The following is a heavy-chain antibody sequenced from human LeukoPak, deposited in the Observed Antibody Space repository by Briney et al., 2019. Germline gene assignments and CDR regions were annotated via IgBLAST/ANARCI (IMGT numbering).Heavy chain of an antibody. CDR2: IKQDGSEK. Sequence: GGSLRLSCAASGFTFSSYWMSWVRQAPGKGLEWVANIKQDGSEKYYVDSVKGRFTISRDNAKNSLYLQMNSLRAEDTAVYYCARALPDTAMVPDYWGQGTLVTVSS. CDR3: ARALPDTAMVPDY. CDR1: GFTFSSYW. D-gene: IGHD5-18*01. V-gene: IGHV3-7*01. J-gene: IGHJ4*02.